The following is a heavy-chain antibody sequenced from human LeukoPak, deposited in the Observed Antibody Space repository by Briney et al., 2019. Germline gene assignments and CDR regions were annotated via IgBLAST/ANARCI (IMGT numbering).Heavy chain of an antibody. Sequence: GGSLRLSCAASGFTLSIYWMTWVRQAPGKGLEWVASIKQDGNEKYYVDSVKGRFTISRDNAENSLYLQMNSLRAEDTAVYYCARGVFSFDYWGRGTLVTVSS. CDR2: IKQDGNEK. D-gene: IGHD6-13*01. J-gene: IGHJ4*02. V-gene: IGHV3-7*01. CDR3: ARGVFSFDY. CDR1: GFTLSIYW.